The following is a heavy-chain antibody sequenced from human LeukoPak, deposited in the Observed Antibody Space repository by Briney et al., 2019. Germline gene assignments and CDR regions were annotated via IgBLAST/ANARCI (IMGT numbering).Heavy chain of an antibody. CDR1: GGSFSGYY. J-gene: IGHJ4*02. CDR3: ARLLTGGFGY. Sequence: SETLSLTCAVYGGSFSGYYWSWIRQPPGKGLEWIGEITHSGSTNYNPSLKSRVTISVDTSKNQFSLKLSSVTAADTAVYYCARLLTGGFGYWGQGTLVTVSS. V-gene: IGHV4-34*01. CDR2: ITHSGST. D-gene: IGHD3-10*01.